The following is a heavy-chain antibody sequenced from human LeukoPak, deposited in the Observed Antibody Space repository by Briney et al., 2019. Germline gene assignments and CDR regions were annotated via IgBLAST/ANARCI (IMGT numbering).Heavy chain of an antibody. J-gene: IGHJ4*02. CDR2: ISSSSSYI. CDR3: ARDYVNYYDSSGYYYVPG. V-gene: IGHV3-21*01. D-gene: IGHD3-22*01. Sequence: GGSLRLSCAASGFTFSSYSMSWVRQAPGKGLEWVSSISSSSSYIYYADSVKGRFTISRDNAKNSLYLQMNSLRAEDTAVYYCARDYVNYYDSSGYYYVPGWGQGTLVTVSS. CDR1: GFTFSSYS.